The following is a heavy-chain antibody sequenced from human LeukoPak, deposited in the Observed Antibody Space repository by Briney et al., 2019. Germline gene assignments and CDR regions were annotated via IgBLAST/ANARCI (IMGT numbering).Heavy chain of an antibody. CDR3: ARDLGDCSSTSCYTPHSGMDV. D-gene: IGHD2-2*02. Sequence: SETLSLTCAVYGVSFSGYYWSWIRQHPGKGLEWIGYIYYSGSTYYNPSLKSRVTISVDTSKNQFSLKLSSVTAADTAVYYCARDLGDCSSTSCYTPHSGMDVWGQGTTVTVSS. V-gene: IGHV4-31*11. J-gene: IGHJ6*02. CDR2: IYYSGST. CDR1: GVSFSGYY.